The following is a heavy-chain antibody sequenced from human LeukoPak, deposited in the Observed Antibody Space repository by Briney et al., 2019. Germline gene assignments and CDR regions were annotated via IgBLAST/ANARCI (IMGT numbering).Heavy chain of an antibody. CDR2: IYYSGST. J-gene: IGHJ4*02. CDR1: GGSISSYY. V-gene: IGHV4-59*08. D-gene: IGHD1-26*01. Sequence: SSETLSLTCTVSGGSISSYYWSWIRQSPGKGLEWIGYIYYSGSTNYNPSLKSRVTISVDTSKNQFSLKLSSVTAADTAVYYRARLGISGSIDYWGQGTLVTVSS. CDR3: ARLGISGSIDY.